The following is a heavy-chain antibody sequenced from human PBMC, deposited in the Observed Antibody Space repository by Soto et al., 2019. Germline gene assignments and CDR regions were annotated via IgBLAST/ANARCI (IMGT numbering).Heavy chain of an antibody. CDR3: ARRLTGSYYFDY. Sequence: SVKVSCKASGGTFSSYAISWVRQAPGQGLEWMGGIIPIFGTANYAQKFQGRVTITADESTSTAYMELSSLRSEDTAVYYCARRLTGSYYFDYWGQGTLVTVSS. J-gene: IGHJ4*02. V-gene: IGHV1-69*13. CDR2: IIPIFGTA. D-gene: IGHD3-9*01. CDR1: GGTFSSYA.